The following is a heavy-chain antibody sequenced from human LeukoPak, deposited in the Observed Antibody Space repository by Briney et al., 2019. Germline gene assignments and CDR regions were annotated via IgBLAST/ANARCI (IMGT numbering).Heavy chain of an antibody. J-gene: IGHJ6*03. V-gene: IGHV3-30*02. CDR3: AEDPWTYGDYVYYYRDV. CDR2: IRYDGSNK. D-gene: IGHD4-17*01. CDR1: GFTFSSYG. Sequence: PGGSLRLSCAASGFTFSSYGMHWVRQAPGKGLEWVAFIRYDGSNKYYADSVKGRFTISRDNSKNTLYLQMNSLRAEDTAVYYCAEDPWTYGDYVYYYRDVWGKGTTVTVSS.